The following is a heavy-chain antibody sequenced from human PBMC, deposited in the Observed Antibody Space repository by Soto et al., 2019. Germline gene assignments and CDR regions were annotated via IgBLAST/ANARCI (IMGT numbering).Heavy chain of an antibody. CDR1: GFTFSSYA. D-gene: IGHD2-15*01. Sequence: GGSLRLSCAASGFTFSSYAMSWVRQAPGKGLEWVSAISGSGGSTYYADSVKGRFTISRDNSKNTLYLQMNSLRAEDTAVYYCAKEADIVVVVAANNWFDPWGQRTLVIVSS. V-gene: IGHV3-23*01. J-gene: IGHJ5*02. CDR3: AKEADIVVVVAANNWFDP. CDR2: ISGSGGST.